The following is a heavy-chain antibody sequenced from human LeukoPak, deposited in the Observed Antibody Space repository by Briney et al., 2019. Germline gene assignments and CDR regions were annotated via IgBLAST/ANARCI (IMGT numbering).Heavy chain of an antibody. Sequence: GGSLRLSCVASGFTVSSNYMSWVRQAPGKGLEWVSAISGSGGSTYYADSVKGRFTISRDNSKNTLYVQMNSLRVEDTAVYYCAKSTPAGYFQYWGQGTLVTVSS. CDR3: AKSTPAGYFQY. CDR2: ISGSGGST. J-gene: IGHJ1*01. D-gene: IGHD2-2*01. V-gene: IGHV3-23*01. CDR1: GFTVSSNY.